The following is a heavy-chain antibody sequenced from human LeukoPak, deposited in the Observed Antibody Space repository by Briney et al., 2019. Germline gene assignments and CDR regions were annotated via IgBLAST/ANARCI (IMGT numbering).Heavy chain of an antibody. Sequence: GGSLRHSCSASGFTLSSHAMHWVRQAPGKALEYVSAISYNGGSTYYANSVKDRFTISRDNSKNTLYLQMCSLRPEDTAVFYCVRRTGNYFDYWGQGTLVTVSS. V-gene: IGHV3-64D*09. D-gene: IGHD3/OR15-3a*01. CDR3: VRRTGNYFDY. J-gene: IGHJ4*02. CDR1: GFTLSSHA. CDR2: ISYNGGST.